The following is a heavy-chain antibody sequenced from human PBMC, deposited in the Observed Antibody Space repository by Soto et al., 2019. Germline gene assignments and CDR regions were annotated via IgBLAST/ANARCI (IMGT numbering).Heavy chain of an antibody. J-gene: IGHJ4*02. CDR3: TRVTGSFRHY. CDR2: IRSKANSYAT. D-gene: IGHD1-26*01. Sequence: PGGCLRLSCAASGFTFSGSAMHWVRQASGKGLEWVGRIRSKANSYATAYAASVKGRFTISRDDSKNTAYPQMNSLKTEDTAVYYCTRVTGSFRHYWGQGTLVTSPQ. V-gene: IGHV3-73*01. CDR1: GFTFSGSA.